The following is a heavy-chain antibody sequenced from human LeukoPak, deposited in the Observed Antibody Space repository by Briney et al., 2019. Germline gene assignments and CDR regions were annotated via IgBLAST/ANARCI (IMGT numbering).Heavy chain of an antibody. D-gene: IGHD3-22*01. CDR2: IYYSGSS. V-gene: IGHV4-61*01. J-gene: IGHJ4*02. CDR3: ARGSSTGYYDY. CDR1: GGSVSSGSYY. Sequence: PSETLSLTCTVSGGSVSSGSYYWSWIRQPPGKGLEWIGYIYYSGSSNYNPYLKSRVTISVDTSKNQFSLKLSSVTAADTAVYYCARGSSTGYYDYWGQGTLVTVSS.